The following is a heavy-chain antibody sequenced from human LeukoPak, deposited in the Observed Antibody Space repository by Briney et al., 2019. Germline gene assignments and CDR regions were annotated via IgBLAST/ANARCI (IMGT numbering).Heavy chain of an antibody. J-gene: IGHJ4*02. CDR2: ISGSGGTT. CDR1: GFTFSSYG. CDR3: AKGSGNYFFEY. V-gene: IGHV3-23*01. D-gene: IGHD3-22*01. Sequence: GGSLRLSCAASGFTFSSYGMSWVRQAPGEGLEWVSVISGSGGTTYYADSVKGRFTISRDNSKNTVHLQMNSLRAKDTAVYYCAKGSGNYFFEYWGQGTLVTVSS.